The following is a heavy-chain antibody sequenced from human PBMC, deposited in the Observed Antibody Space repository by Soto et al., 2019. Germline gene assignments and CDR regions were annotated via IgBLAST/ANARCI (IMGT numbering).Heavy chain of an antibody. CDR2: IYYSGTT. V-gene: IGHV4-59*01. CDR3: ARGRGGTYDAFDI. Sequence: SEALSLTCTVSAGSISTYFWSWIRQPPGKGLEWIGYIYYSGTTNYNPSLKSRVTILLDTSKNQFSLRLSSVTAADTAVYYCARGRGGTYDAFDIWGQGTLVTVSS. CDR1: AGSISTYF. D-gene: IGHD1-26*01. J-gene: IGHJ3*02.